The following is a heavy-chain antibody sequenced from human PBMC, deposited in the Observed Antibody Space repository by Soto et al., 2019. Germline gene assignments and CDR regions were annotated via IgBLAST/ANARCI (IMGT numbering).Heavy chain of an antibody. CDR3: ARDIGQGIVATEAHTFDY. V-gene: IGHV4-34*01. CDR1: GGSFSGYY. CDR2: INHSGST. D-gene: IGHD5-12*01. Sequence: QVQLQQWGAGLLKPSETLSLTCAVYGGSFSGYYWSWIRQPPGKGLEWIGEINHSGSTNYNPSLKSRVTISVDTSKNQFSLKLSSVTAADTAVYYCARDIGQGIVATEAHTFDYWGQGTLVTVSS. J-gene: IGHJ4*02.